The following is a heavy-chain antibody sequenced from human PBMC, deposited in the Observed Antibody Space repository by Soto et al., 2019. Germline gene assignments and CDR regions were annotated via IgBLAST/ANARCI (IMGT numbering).Heavy chain of an antibody. CDR1: GGSFNRHT. D-gene: IGHD3-22*01. CDR2: IITIFGTA. Sequence: QVQLVQSGAEVRKPGSSVRVSCKASGGSFNRHTISWVRQAPGQGLEWMGGIITIFGTANHAQKFQGRVTIIADESTSTVYMELSSLRSDDTAIYYCARGWGYDSTDYYYAYWGQGTLVTVSS. CDR3: ARGWGYDSTDYYYAY. V-gene: IGHV1-69*01. J-gene: IGHJ4*02.